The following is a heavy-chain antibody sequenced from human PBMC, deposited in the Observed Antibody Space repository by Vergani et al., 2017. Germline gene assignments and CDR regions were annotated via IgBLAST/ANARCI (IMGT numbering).Heavy chain of an antibody. CDR1: GGTFSSYA. CDR2: IIPIFGTA. J-gene: IGHJ6*03. V-gene: IGHV1-69*01. Sequence: QVQLVQSGAEVKKPGSSVKVSCKASGGTFSSYAISWVRQAPGQGLEWMGGIIPIFGTANYAQKFQGRVTITADESTSTAYMELSSLRSEDTAVYYCAAKTTVTQHDDYYYYYMDFWGKGTTVTVSS. CDR3: AAKTTVTQHDDYYYYYMDF. D-gene: IGHD4-17*01.